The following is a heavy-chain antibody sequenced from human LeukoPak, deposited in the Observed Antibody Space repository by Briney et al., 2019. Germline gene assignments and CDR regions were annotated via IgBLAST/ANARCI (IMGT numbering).Heavy chain of an antibody. Sequence: GASVKVSFKPSGYTFTVYYLHWLRQAPGQGLEWVGWIHPNTGATHYAQKFQGRLTMTRDTSISTGYMELTRLRSDDTAVYYCAIDMGRYSGYDYDYWGQGTLVTASS. CDR1: GYTFTVYY. CDR3: AIDMGRYSGYDYDY. J-gene: IGHJ4*02. D-gene: IGHD5-12*01. CDR2: IHPNTGAT. V-gene: IGHV1-2*02.